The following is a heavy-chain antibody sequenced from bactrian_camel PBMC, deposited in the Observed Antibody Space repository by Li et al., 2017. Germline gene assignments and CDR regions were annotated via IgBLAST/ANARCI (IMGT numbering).Heavy chain of an antibody. CDR1: EYTERYY. Sequence: HVQLVESGGGSVQAGESLTLSCNASEYTERYYMGWFRQAPGKEREGIATIDDGGSTTYADSVKGRFTISKDTAKKTLYLQMHSLKPEDTSTYYCAAGAQWYDCYSDSRGSYPYWGQGTQVTVS. D-gene: IGHD3*01. CDR3: AAGAQWYDCYSDSRGSYPY. CDR2: IDDGGST. J-gene: IGHJ4*01. V-gene: IGHV3S55*01.